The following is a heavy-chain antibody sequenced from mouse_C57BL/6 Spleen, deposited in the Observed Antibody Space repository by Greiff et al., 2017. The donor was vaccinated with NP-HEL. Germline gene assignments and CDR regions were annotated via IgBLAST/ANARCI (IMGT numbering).Heavy chain of an antibody. J-gene: IGHJ1*03. Sequence: QVQLQQPGAELVMPGASVKLSCKASGYTFTSYWMHWVKQRPGQGLEWIGEIDPSDSYTNYNQKFKGKSTLTVDKSSSTAYMQLSSLTSEDSAVYYCARWLSDSYWYVDVWGTGTTVTVSS. CDR2: IDPSDSYT. D-gene: IGHD2-2*01. CDR1: GYTFTSYW. V-gene: IGHV1-69*01. CDR3: ARWLSDSYWYVDV.